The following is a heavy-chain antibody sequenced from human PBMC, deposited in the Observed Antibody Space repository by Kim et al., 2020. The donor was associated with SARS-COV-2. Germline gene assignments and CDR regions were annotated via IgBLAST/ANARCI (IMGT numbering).Heavy chain of an antibody. V-gene: IGHV1-69*13. CDR2: IIPIFGTA. Sequence: SVKVSCKASGGTFSSYAISWVRQAPGQGLEWMGGIIPIFGTANYAQKFQGRVTITADESTSTAYMELSSLRSEDTAVYYCARDLVLGRYDYGDYEAGLDYWGQGTLVTVSS. D-gene: IGHD4-17*01. CDR3: ARDLVLGRYDYGDYEAGLDY. J-gene: IGHJ4*02. CDR1: GGTFSSYA.